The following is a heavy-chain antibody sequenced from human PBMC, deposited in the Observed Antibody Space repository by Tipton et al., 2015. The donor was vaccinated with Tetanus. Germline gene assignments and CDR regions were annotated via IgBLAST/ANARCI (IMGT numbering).Heavy chain of an antibody. Sequence: TLSLTCTVSGGSVSSYYWTWFRQPPGKRLEWIGFVSSSGNSNYSPSLTGRVSMSLDTSKQQFSLSLTSATAADTAVYYCARDQGGGRVVRLNWLDPWGQGTLVTVSS. J-gene: IGHJ5*02. CDR1: GGSVSSYY. CDR3: ARDQGGGRVVRLNWLDP. V-gene: IGHV4-4*07. CDR2: VSSSGNS. D-gene: IGHD6-6*01.